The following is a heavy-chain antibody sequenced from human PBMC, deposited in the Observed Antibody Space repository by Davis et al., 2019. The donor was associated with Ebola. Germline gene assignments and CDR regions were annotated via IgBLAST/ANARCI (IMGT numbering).Heavy chain of an antibody. CDR3: ARGEAGVAPRHFDY. Sequence: PSETLSLTCAVYGGSFSSYYWSWIRQPPGKGLEWIGYIYYSGSTNYNPSLKSRVTISVDTSKNQFSLKLSSVTAADTAVYYCARGEAGVAPRHFDYWGQGTLVTVSS. CDR2: IYYSGST. J-gene: IGHJ4*02. CDR1: GGSFSSYY. V-gene: IGHV4-59*01. D-gene: IGHD3-16*01.